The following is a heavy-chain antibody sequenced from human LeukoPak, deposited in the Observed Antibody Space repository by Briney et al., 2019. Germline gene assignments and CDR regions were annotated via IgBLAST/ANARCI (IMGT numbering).Heavy chain of an antibody. V-gene: IGHV4-39*01. CDR2: IYYSGST. CDR1: GGSISSSSYY. D-gene: IGHD3-3*01. CDR3: ARGARTYYDFWSGYSRVDYYYYMDV. J-gene: IGHJ6*03. Sequence: SETLSLTCTVSGGSISSSSYYWGWIRQPPGKGLEWIGSIYYSGSTYYNPSLKSRVTISVDTSKNQFSLKLSSVTAADTAVYYCARGARTYYDFWSGYSRVDYYYYMDVWGKGTTVTVSS.